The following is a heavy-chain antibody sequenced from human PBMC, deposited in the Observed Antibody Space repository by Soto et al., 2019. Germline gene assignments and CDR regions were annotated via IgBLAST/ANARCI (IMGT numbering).Heavy chain of an antibody. Sequence: GGSLRLSCAASGFTFRNHAMHWVRQAPGRGLECLAVIAYDGSNAFYRDSVKGRFTISRDNSKNTLYLQMNSLRAEDTAVYYCAKDGLYSSSDYWGQGTPVTVSS. CDR2: IAYDGSNA. CDR1: GFTFRNHA. J-gene: IGHJ4*02. CDR3: AKDGLYSSSDY. D-gene: IGHD6-13*01. V-gene: IGHV3-30-3*01.